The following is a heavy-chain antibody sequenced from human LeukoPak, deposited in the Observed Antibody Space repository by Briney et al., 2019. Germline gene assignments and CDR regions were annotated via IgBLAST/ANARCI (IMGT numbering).Heavy chain of an antibody. J-gene: IGHJ3*02. Sequence: ASVKVSCKASGYTFTSYYMHWVRQAPGQGLEWMGIINPSGGSTSYAQKFQGRVTMTRDMSTSTVYMELSSLRSEDTAVYYCARDLGYCSSTSCYTAVTAWGAFDIWGQGTMVTVSS. CDR1: GYTFTSYY. V-gene: IGHV1-46*01. CDR3: ARDLGYCSSTSCYTAVTAWGAFDI. CDR2: INPSGGST. D-gene: IGHD2-2*02.